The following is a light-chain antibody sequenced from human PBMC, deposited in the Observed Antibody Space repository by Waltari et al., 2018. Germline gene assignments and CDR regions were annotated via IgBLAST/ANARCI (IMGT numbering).Light chain of an antibody. Sequence: IQMTQSPSSLSSSVVDRVTITCQAPQDIYNYLNWYHQKPGEDPKLMTYDASYLQQGAPSRVSGGGYGTDFTFTISSLQPDDIGTYYCQQHHNLPYTFGQGTK. J-gene: IGKJ2*01. CDR2: DAS. CDR1: QDIYNY. V-gene: IGKV1-33*01. CDR3: QQHHNLPYT.